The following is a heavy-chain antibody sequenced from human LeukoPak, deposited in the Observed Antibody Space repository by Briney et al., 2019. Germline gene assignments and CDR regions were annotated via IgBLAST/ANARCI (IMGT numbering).Heavy chain of an antibody. J-gene: IGHJ4*02. D-gene: IGHD2-21*01. CDR3: VRDPPGEGVDY. CDR1: GFTFSSYL. Sequence: GGSLRLSCAASGFTFSSYLMHCIRQAPGKGLVWVSRINNDGSSTNYADSVKGRFTISRDNAKNTVYLQMNSLRGEDTAVYYCVRDPPGEGVDYWGQGTLVAVSS. V-gene: IGHV3-74*01. CDR2: INNDGSST.